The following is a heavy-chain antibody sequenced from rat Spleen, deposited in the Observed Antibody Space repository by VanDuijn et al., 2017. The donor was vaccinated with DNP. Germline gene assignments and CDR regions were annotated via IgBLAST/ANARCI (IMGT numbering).Heavy chain of an antibody. CDR1: GFTFSNYD. CDR3: TTEGLRGGDYYVMDA. J-gene: IGHJ4*01. V-gene: IGHV5-20*01. CDR2: ISYDGSST. D-gene: IGHD4-3*01. Sequence: EVQLVESGGDLVQPGRSLKLSCAASGFTFSNYDMAWVRQAPTKGLEWVASISYDGSSTYYRDSVKGRFTIYRDNAKSTLYLQMDSLRSEDTATYYCTTEGLRGGDYYVMDAWGQGASVTVSS.